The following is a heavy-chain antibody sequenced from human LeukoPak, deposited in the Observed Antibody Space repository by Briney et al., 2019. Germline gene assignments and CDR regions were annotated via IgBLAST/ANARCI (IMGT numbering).Heavy chain of an antibody. V-gene: IGHV3-74*01. D-gene: IGHD5-18*01. J-gene: IGHJ4*02. CDR2: INSDGSST. CDR3: ARGAGYSYGPLHY. Sequence: PGGSLRLSCAASGFTFSGYWMHWVRQAPGKGLVWVSRINSDGSSTSYEDSVKGRFTISRDNAKNTLFLQMNSLRAEDTAVYYCARGAGYSYGPLHYWGQGTLVTVSS. CDR1: GFTFSGYW.